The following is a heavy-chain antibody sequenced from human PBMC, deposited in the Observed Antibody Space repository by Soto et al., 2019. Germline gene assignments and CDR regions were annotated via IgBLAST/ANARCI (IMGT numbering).Heavy chain of an antibody. CDR1: GFTFSSYG. Sequence: QVQLVESGGGVVQPGRSLRLSCAASGFTFSSYGMHWVRQAPGKGLEWVAVIWYDGSNKYYADSVKGRFTISRDNSKNTLYRQMNSLRAEDTAVYYCARGKPPYSSSSLDYWGQGTLVTVSA. CDR2: IWYDGSNK. J-gene: IGHJ4*02. V-gene: IGHV3-33*01. CDR3: ARGKPPYSSSSLDY. D-gene: IGHD6-13*01.